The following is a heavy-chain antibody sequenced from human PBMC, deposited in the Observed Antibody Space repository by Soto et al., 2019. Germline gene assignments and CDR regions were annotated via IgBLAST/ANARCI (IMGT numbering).Heavy chain of an antibody. CDR1: GFTFNTYW. CDR2: INSDGTRT. CDR3: TTVATNSYNWLDP. V-gene: IGHV3-74*01. D-gene: IGHD5-12*01. Sequence: EVQLVESGRTLVQPGGSLRLSCAASGFTFNTYWMHWVRQAPGTGLVWVSRINSDGTRTTYADSVKGRFTISRDNAKNTVYLQMNSLRAEDTAVYYCTTVATNSYNWLDPWGQGTLVTVSS. J-gene: IGHJ5*02.